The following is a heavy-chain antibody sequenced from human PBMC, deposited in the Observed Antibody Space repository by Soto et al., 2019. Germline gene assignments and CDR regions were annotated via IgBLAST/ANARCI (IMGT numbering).Heavy chain of an antibody. CDR1: GGSVSSGSYY. CDR3: ARSFRRPWFDP. CDR2: IYYSGST. J-gene: IGHJ5*02. Sequence: QVQLQESGPGLVKPSETLSLTCTVSGGSVSSGSYYWSWIRQPPGKGLEWIGYIYYSGSTNYNPSLKSRVTTSVDTSKNQFSLKLSSVTAADTAVYYCARSFRRPWFDPWGQGTLVTVSS. V-gene: IGHV4-61*01. D-gene: IGHD3-10*01.